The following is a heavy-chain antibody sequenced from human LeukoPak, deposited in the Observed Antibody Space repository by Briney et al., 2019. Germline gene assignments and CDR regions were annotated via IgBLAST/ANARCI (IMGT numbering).Heavy chain of an antibody. V-gene: IGHV3-23*01. CDR3: ARARNDADAFDI. D-gene: IGHD1-1*01. Sequence: GGSLRLSCAASGFTFSSYAMSWVRQAPGKGLEWVSAISGSGGSTYYADSVKGRFTISRDNSKNTLYLQMNSLRAEDTAVYYCARARNDADAFDIWGQGTMVTVSS. J-gene: IGHJ3*02. CDR1: GFTFSSYA. CDR2: ISGSGGST.